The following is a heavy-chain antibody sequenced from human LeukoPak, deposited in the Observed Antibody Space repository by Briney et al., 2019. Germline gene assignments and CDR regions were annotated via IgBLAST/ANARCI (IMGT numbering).Heavy chain of an antibody. CDR1: GGSISSYY. Sequence: SETLSLTCTVSGGSISSYYWSWIRQPPGKGLEWIGFGHYTGSTFYNPSLRSRVTISVDTSKNQFSLKLTSVTAADTAVYYCARWGEQTTLRAHAFDIWGQGTTVTVSS. CDR3: ARWGEQTTLRAHAFDI. J-gene: IGHJ3*02. D-gene: IGHD1-14*01. V-gene: IGHV4-59*01. CDR2: GHYTGST.